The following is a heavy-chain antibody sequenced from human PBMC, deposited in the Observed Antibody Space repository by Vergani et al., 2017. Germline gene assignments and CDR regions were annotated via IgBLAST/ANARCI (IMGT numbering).Heavy chain of an antibody. CDR1: GFTFSSYA. Sequence: EVQLLESGGGLVQPGGSLRLSCAASGFTFSSYAMSWVRQAPRKGLEWVSAISGSGGSTYDADSAKGRFTITRDNSKNTLYLQMNSLRAEDTAVYYCAKQGGSGWPRDYYYYGMDVWGQGTTVTVSS. J-gene: IGHJ6*02. CDR2: ISGSGGST. CDR3: AKQGGSGWPRDYYYYGMDV. V-gene: IGHV3-23*01. D-gene: IGHD6-19*01.